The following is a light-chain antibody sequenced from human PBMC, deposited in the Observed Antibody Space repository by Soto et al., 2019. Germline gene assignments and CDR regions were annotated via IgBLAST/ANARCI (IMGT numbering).Light chain of an antibody. Sequence: IQMTRSQSSLSASVGERVTITGQPSQDISKNLNWYQQKPGKAPKLLIYDASSLQTGVPSRFSGSGSATHFTFTISSLQPEDVATYYCQQYDNLLPITFGQGTRLEIK. CDR3: QQYDNLLPIT. CDR1: QDISKN. V-gene: IGKV1-33*01. J-gene: IGKJ5*01. CDR2: DAS.